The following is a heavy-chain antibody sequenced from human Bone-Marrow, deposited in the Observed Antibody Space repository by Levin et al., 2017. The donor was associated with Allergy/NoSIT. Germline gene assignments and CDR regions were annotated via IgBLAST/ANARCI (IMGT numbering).Heavy chain of an antibody. CDR1: GGSISSYY. Sequence: KTSETLSLTCTVSGGSISSYYWSWIRQPPGKGLEWIGYIYYSGSTNYNPSLKSRVTISVDTSKNQFSLKLSSVTAADTAVYYCARTSGDDSSGYDYVFDPWGQGTLVTVSS. J-gene: IGHJ5*02. V-gene: IGHV4-59*01. CDR2: IYYSGST. D-gene: IGHD3-22*01. CDR3: ARTSGDDSSGYDYVFDP.